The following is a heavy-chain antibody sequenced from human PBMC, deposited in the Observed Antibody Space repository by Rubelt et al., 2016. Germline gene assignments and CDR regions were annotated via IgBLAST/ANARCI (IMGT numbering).Heavy chain of an antibody. CDR3: TRDRWTNYYYYMDV. D-gene: IGHD4-23*01. Sequence: EMQLVESGGGLAQPGRSLRLSCTASGFTFGDYAMSWFRQAPGRGLEWVGFIKFKPHDGTPEYAASVKGRFTISRDDSKSIAYLQMNSLKTEDTAVYYCTRDRWTNYYYYMDVWGKGTAVTVSS. V-gene: IGHV3-49*03. CDR2: IKFKPHDGTP. J-gene: IGHJ6*03. CDR1: GFTFGDYA.